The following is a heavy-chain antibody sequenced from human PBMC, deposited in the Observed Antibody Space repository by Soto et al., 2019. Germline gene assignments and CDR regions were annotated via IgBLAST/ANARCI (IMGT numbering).Heavy chain of an antibody. Sequence: SETLSLTCAVSGGSISSTKWWSLVRQPPGKGLEWIGEIYHSGNTNYNPSLKSRVTISLDKSKNHFSLKVGSVNAADTAVYYCARGIKAAAFYYGMDVWGQGTTVTVSS. D-gene: IGHD6-13*01. J-gene: IGHJ6*02. CDR3: ARGIKAAAFYYGMDV. CDR1: GGSISSTKW. CDR2: IYHSGNT. V-gene: IGHV4-4*02.